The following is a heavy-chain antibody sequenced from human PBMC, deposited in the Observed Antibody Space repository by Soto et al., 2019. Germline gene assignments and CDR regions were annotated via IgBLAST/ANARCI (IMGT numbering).Heavy chain of an antibody. D-gene: IGHD3-10*01. Sequence: EVQLLESGGGLVQPGGSLRLSCAASGFTFNNYAMTWFRQAPGKGLEWVSAISGGGDTTSYADSVKGRFTVSRDGSKITLYLQMSSLRAEDTALYYCAKGRGGSGSLTPRVDFWGQGTLVTVSS. CDR3: AKGRGGSGSLTPRVDF. V-gene: IGHV3-23*01. CDR2: ISGGGDTT. J-gene: IGHJ4*02. CDR1: GFTFNNYA.